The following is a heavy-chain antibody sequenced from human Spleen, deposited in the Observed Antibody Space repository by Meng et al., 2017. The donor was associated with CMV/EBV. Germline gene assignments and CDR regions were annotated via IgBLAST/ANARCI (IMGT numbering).Heavy chain of an antibody. V-gene: IGHV3-21*04. CDR2: ISSSSSYI. J-gene: IGHJ3*02. CDR3: AKIITIFGGAFDI. D-gene: IGHD3-3*01. Sequence: GGSLRLSCAASGFTFSSYSMTWVRQAPGKGLEWVSSISSSSSYIYYADSVKGRFTISRDNAKNSLYLQMNSLRAEDTAVYYCAKIITIFGGAFDIWGQGTMVTVSS. CDR1: GFTFSSYS.